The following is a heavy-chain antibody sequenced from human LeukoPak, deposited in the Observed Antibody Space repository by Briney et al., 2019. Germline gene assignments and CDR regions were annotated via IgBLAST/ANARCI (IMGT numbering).Heavy chain of an antibody. CDR2: ISGSGGST. Sequence: GGSLRLSCAASGFTFSSYAMSWVRQAPGKGLEWVSAISGSGGSTYYADSVKGRFTISRDNSKNTLYLQMNSLRAEDTAVYYCARDPWGIAAAGPFDYWGQGTLVTVSS. CDR1: GFTFSSYA. D-gene: IGHD6-13*01. V-gene: IGHV3-23*01. J-gene: IGHJ4*02. CDR3: ARDPWGIAAAGPFDY.